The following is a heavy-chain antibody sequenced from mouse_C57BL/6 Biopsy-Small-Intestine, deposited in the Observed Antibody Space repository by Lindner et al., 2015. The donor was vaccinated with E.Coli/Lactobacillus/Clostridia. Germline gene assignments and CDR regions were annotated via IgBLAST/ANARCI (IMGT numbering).Heavy chain of an antibody. Sequence: VQLQESGAELVRPGASVKLSCTASGFNIKDDYMHWVKQRPEQGLEWIGWIDPENGDTECASKFQGKATITADTSSNTAYLQLSSLTSEDTAVYYCTTGGTTVIAPAYWGQGTLVTVSA. D-gene: IGHD1-1*01. V-gene: IGHV14-4*01. CDR1: GFNIKDDY. CDR3: TTGGTTVIAPAY. J-gene: IGHJ3*01. CDR2: IDPENGDT.